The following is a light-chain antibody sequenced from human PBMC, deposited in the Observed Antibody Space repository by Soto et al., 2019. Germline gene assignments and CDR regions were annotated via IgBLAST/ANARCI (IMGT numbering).Light chain of an antibody. CDR1: SGSIASNY. J-gene: IGLJ3*02. Sequence: FMLTQPHSVSESPGKTVTISCTRSSGSIASNYVQWYQQRPGSSPTTVIYEDNQRPSGVPGRFSGSIDSSSNSASLTISGLRTEDEADYYCQSYDSSNWVFGGGTKLTVL. V-gene: IGLV6-57*01. CDR2: EDN. CDR3: QSYDSSNWV.